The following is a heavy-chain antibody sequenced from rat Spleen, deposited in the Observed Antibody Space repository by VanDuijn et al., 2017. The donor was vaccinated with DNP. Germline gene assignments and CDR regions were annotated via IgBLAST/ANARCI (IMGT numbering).Heavy chain of an antibody. V-gene: IGHV5-58*01. CDR1: GFTFSNYW. J-gene: IGHJ2*01. Sequence: EVQLVESGGGLVQPGRSLKLSCVASGFTFSNYWMFWVRQAPGKGLEWVTSISPSGGSTYYRDSVKGRFTISRDNAKSTLYLQMNSLRSEDMATYYCVRWNSGHFDYWGQGVMVTVSS. D-gene: IGHD4-3*01. CDR2: ISPSGGST. CDR3: VRWNSGHFDY.